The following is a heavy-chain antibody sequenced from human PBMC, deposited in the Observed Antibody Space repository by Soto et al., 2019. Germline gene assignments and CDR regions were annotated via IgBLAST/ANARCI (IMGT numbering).Heavy chain of an antibody. CDR1: GFTFSSYW. V-gene: IGHV3-7*03. CDR2: IKQDGSEK. J-gene: IGHJ6*02. D-gene: IGHD3-22*01. Sequence: GGSLRLSCAASGFTFSSYWMSWVRQAPGKGLEWVANIKQDGSEKYYVDSVKGRFTISRDNAKNSLYLQMNSLRAEDTAVYYCARDHYDSSGYYYSLGGYYYYGMDVWGQGTTVTVSS. CDR3: ARDHYDSSGYYYSLGGYYYYGMDV.